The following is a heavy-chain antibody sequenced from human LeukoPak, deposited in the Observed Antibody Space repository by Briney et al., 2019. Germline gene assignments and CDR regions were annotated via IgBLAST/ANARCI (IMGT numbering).Heavy chain of an antibody. Sequence: GGSLSLSCAASGFTVSSNYMSWVRQAPGKGLEWVSVIYRGGSTYYADSVKGRFTISRDNSKNTLYLQMNSLRAEDTAVYYCARGMDTVMGGYYYCMDVWGQGTTVTVSS. V-gene: IGHV3-53*01. CDR2: IYRGGST. D-gene: IGHD5-18*01. J-gene: IGHJ6*02. CDR3: ARGMDTVMGGYYYCMDV. CDR1: GFTVSSNY.